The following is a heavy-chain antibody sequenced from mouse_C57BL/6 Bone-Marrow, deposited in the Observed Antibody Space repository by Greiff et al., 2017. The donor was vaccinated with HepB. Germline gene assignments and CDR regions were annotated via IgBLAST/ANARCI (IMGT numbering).Heavy chain of an antibody. CDR2: IRLKSDNYAT. D-gene: IGHD2-4*01. V-gene: IGHV6-3*01. Sequence: EVKLVESGGGLVQPGGSMKLSCVASGFTFSNYWMNWVRQSPEKGLEWVAQIRLKSDNYATHYAESVKGRFTISRDDSKSSVYLQMNNLRAEDTGIYYCTECDYDDYFDYWGQGTTLTVSS. J-gene: IGHJ2*01. CDR3: TECDYDDYFDY. CDR1: GFTFSNYW.